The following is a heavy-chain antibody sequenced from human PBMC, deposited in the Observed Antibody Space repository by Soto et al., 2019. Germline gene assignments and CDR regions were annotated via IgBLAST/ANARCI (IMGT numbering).Heavy chain of an antibody. V-gene: IGHV3-30*18. CDR2: ISYDGSNK. CDR3: ANAIAAAGTHWYFDL. D-gene: IGHD6-13*01. CDR1: GFTFSSYG. Sequence: QVQLVESGGGVVQPGRSLRLSCAASGFTFSSYGMHWVRQAPGKGLEWVAVISYDGSNKYYADSVKGRFTISRDNSKNTLYLQMNSLRAEDTAVYYCANAIAAAGTHWYFDLWGRGTLVTVSS. J-gene: IGHJ2*01.